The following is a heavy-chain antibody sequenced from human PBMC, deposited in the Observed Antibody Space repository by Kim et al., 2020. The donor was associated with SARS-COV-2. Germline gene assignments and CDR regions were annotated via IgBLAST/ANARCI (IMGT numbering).Heavy chain of an antibody. D-gene: IGHD2-21*02. CDR1: GFTFSSYG. CDR2: ISYDGSNK. J-gene: IGHJ4*02. V-gene: IGHV3-30*18. CDR3: AKDESDKPDY. Sequence: GGSLRLSCAASGFTFSSYGMHWVRQAPGKGLEWVAVISYDGSNKYYADSVKGRFTISRDNSKNTLYLQMNSLRAEDTAVYYCAKDESDKPDYWGQGTLVTVSS.